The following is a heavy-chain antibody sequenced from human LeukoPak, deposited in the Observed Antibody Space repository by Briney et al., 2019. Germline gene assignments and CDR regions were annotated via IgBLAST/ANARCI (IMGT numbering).Heavy chain of an antibody. D-gene: IGHD1-1*01. CDR2: INPNSGGT. CDR3: ARYNSERDALDI. Sequence: ASVKVSCKASGYTFTKYAINWVRQAPGQGLEWMGWINPNSGGTHYAQRFQGRVTMTRDTSISTAYMELSSLRSDDTAVYNCARYNSERDALDIWGQGTVVTVSS. CDR1: GYTFTKYA. J-gene: IGHJ3*02. V-gene: IGHV1-2*02.